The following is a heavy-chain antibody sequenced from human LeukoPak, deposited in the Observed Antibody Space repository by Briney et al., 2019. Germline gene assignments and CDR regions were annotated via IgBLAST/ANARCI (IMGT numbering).Heavy chain of an antibody. CDR3: ARGGERWLQPFDY. V-gene: IGHV4-4*07. J-gene: IGHJ4*02. CDR1: GASITTYY. Sequence: SETLSLTCTVSGASITTYYWSWIRQPAGKGLEWIGRIYISGSTSYNPSLESRVTMSLDTSKNQFSLNLSSVTAADTAVYYCARGGERWLQPFDYWGQGTLVTVSS. D-gene: IGHD5-24*01. CDR2: IYISGST.